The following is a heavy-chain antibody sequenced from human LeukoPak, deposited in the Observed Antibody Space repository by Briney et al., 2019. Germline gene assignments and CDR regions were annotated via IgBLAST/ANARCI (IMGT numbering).Heavy chain of an antibody. D-gene: IGHD6-6*01. J-gene: IGHJ6*03. CDR2: INPSSGST. Sequence: ASVKVSCKASGYTFTTYYMHWVRQAPGQGLEWMGIINPSSGSTSYAQKFQGRVTITADESTSTAYMELSSLRSEDTAVYYCARDRAGDGSSSPYYMDVWGKGTTVTVSS. CDR1: GYTFTTYY. V-gene: IGHV1-46*01. CDR3: ARDRAGDGSSSPYYMDV.